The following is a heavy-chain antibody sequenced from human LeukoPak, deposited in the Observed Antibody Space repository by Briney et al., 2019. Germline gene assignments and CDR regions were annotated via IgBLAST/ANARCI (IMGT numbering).Heavy chain of an antibody. CDR2: IYYSGST. V-gene: IGHV4-59*01. CDR1: GGSISSYY. J-gene: IGHJ6*02. Sequence: PSETLPLTCTVSGGSISSYYWSWIRQPPGKGLEWIGYIYYSGSTNYNPSLKSRVTISVDTSKNQFSLKLSSVTAADTAVYYCARGYDFWSGYHYYYGMDVWGQGTTVTVSS. D-gene: IGHD3-3*01. CDR3: ARGYDFWSGYHYYYGMDV.